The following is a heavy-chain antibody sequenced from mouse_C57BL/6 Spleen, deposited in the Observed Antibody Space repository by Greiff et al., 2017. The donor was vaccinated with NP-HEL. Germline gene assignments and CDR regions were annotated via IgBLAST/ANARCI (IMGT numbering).Heavy chain of an antibody. J-gene: IGHJ4*01. D-gene: IGHD2-2*01. CDR2: IYPGNSDN. V-gene: IGHV1-5*01. CDR3: TRYYYGYDYYAMDY. Sequence: EVQLQQSGTVLARPGASVKMSCKTSGYTFTSYWMHWVKQRPGQGLEWIGAIYPGNSDNSYNQKFKGKAKLTAVTSASTAYMELSSLTNEDSAVYYCTRYYYGYDYYAMDYWGQGTSVTVSS. CDR1: GYTFTSYW.